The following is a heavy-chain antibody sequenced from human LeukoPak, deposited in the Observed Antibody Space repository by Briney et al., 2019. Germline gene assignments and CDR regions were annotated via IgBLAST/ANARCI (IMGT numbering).Heavy chain of an antibody. Sequence: GGPLRLSCAASGFTVSSNYMSWVRQAPGKGLEWVSVIYSGGSTYYADSVKGRFTISRDNSKNTLYLQMNSLRAEDTAVYYCAREGYCSSTSCYLDAFDIWGQGTMVTVPS. CDR3: AREGYCSSTSCYLDAFDI. V-gene: IGHV3-66*01. CDR2: IYSGGST. D-gene: IGHD2-2*01. J-gene: IGHJ3*02. CDR1: GFTVSSNY.